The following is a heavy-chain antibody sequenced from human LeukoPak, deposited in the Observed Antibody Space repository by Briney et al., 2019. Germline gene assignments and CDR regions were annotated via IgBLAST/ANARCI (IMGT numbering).Heavy chain of an antibody. CDR2: INHSGST. D-gene: IGHD6-6*01. CDR3: ARGSAKYSSSPRLLYYFDY. J-gene: IGHJ4*02. Sequence: PSETLSLTCAVYGGSFSGYYWSWIRQPPGKGLEWIGEINHSGSTNYNPSLKSRVTISVDTSKNQFSLKLSSVTAADTAVYYCARGSAKYSSSPRLLYYFDYWGQGTLVTVSS. CDR1: GGSFSGYY. V-gene: IGHV4-34*01.